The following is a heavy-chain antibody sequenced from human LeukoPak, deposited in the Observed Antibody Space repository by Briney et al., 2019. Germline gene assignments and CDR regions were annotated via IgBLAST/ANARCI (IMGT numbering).Heavy chain of an antibody. CDR1: GGSFSGYY. V-gene: IGHV4-34*01. J-gene: IGHJ6*03. CDR2: INHSGST. Sequence: SETLSLTCAVYGGSFSGYYWSWIRQPPGKGLEWIGEINHSGSTNYNPSLKSRVTISVDTSKNQFSLKLSSVTAADTAVYYCARVPGYCSSTSCLSYHYYYYMDVWGKGTTVTVSS. CDR3: ARVPGYCSSTSCLSYHYYYYMDV. D-gene: IGHD2-2*03.